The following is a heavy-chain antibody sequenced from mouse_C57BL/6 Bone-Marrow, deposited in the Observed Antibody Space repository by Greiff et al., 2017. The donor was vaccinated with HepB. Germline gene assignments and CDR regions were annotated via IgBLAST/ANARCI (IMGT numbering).Heavy chain of an antibody. CDR1: GFTFSSYA. J-gene: IGHJ2*01. Sequence: EVMLVESGEGLVKPGGSLKLSCAASGFTFSSYAMSWVRQTPEKRLEWVAYISSGGDYIYYADTVKGRFTISRVNARNTLYLQMSSLKSEDTAMYYCTRDGRLRRPYFDYWGQGTTLTVSS. D-gene: IGHD2-4*01. V-gene: IGHV5-9-1*02. CDR3: TRDGRLRRPYFDY. CDR2: ISSGGDYI.